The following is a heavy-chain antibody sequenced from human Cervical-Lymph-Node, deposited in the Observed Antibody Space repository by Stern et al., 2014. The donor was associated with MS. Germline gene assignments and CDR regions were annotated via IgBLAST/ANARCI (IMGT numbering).Heavy chain of an antibody. Sequence: QVQLVESGGGVVQPGRSLRLSCVVSGFTFSSYGMHWVRQAPGKGLEWVAVMSYDGSKKNYSDSVKGRFAISRDNSKNTLYLQMDSLRPEDTAVYYCAKRGEVGHLYYLDYWGQGTLVTVSS. CDR1: GFTFSSYG. J-gene: IGHJ4*02. CDR3: AKRGEVGHLYYLDY. D-gene: IGHD3/OR15-3a*01. V-gene: IGHV3-30*18. CDR2: MSYDGSKK.